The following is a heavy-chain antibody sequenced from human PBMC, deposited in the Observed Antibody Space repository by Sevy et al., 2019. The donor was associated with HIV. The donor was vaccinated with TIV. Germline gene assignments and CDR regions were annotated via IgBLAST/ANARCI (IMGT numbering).Heavy chain of an antibody. CDR3: ARSRFNYADYYFDY. V-gene: IGHV3-11*06. J-gene: IGHJ4*02. D-gene: IGHD4-17*01. Sequence: GGSLRLSCAASGFTFSDYYMTWIRQSPGKGLQWISYISSGSSYTNYADSVKGRFTISRDNAKNSLYLEIHTLRPEDTAVYYCARSRFNYADYYFDYWGQRTVVTVSS. CDR1: GFTFSDYY. CDR2: ISSGSSYT.